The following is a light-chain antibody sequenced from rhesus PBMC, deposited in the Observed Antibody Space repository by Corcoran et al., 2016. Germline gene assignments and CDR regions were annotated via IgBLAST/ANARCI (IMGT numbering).Light chain of an antibody. Sequence: DIQMTQSPSSLSASVGDTVTITCRASQGISSWLAWYQQKPGKAPKLLIYNASSLQSGVPSRFSGSGSGTYFTLTISSLQSEDFATYYCQQYSSRPFTFGPGTKLDIK. J-gene: IGKJ3*01. CDR2: NAS. CDR1: QGISSW. CDR3: QQYSSRPFT. V-gene: IGKV1-22*01.